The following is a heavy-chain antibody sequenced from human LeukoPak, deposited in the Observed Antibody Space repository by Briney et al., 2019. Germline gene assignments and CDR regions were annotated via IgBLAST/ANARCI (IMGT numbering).Heavy chain of an antibody. V-gene: IGHV3-23*01. CDR1: GFTFGDYA. CDR3: AKDIKGGYYDAFDI. Sequence: TGGSLRLSCTGSGFTFGDYAMSWVRQAPGKGLEWVSTISASGASTGYADSVKGRFTISRDNSKNTLYLQMNSLRAEDTALYYCAKDIKGGYYDAFDIWGQGTMVTVSS. J-gene: IGHJ3*02. D-gene: IGHD6-25*01. CDR2: ISASGAST.